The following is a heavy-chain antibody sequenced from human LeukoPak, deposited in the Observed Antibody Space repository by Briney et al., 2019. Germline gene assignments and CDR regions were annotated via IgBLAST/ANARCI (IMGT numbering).Heavy chain of an antibody. CDR2: IYTGGSI. V-gene: IGHV3-53*01. J-gene: IGHJ4*02. CDR3: ARGATYGSGKFFDY. Sequence: GGSLRLSCAASGFTVSGNYVSWVRQAPGKGLEWVSVIYTGGSIYYADSVKGRFTISRDNSKNMLYLQMNSLRVEDTAVYHCARGATYGSGKFFDYWGQGTLVTVSS. CDR1: GFTVSGNY. D-gene: IGHD3-10*01.